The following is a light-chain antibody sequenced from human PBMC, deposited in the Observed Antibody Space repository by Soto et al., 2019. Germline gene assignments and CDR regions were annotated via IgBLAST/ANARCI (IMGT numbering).Light chain of an antibody. CDR1: QSISSW. J-gene: IGKJ2*01. CDR2: QAS. CDR3: QQYKTYPSYT. V-gene: IGKV1-5*03. Sequence: DIQMTQSPSTLSASVGDRVTITCRASQSISSWLAWYQQKPGKAPQLLIFQASNLESGVPSRFSGSGSGTEFTLTINTLQPDDFATYYCQQYKTYPSYTFGQGTKLEV.